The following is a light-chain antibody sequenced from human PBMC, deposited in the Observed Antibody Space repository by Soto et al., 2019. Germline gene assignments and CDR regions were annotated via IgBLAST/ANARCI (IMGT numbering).Light chain of an antibody. V-gene: IGKV3D-15*01. J-gene: IGKJ1*01. CDR3: QQYNNWPPGT. Sequence: IVMTQSPATLSVSPGERATLSCRASQSVDSNLAWYQHKPGQPPRLLIYGASSRVTGIPARFSGIGSGTEFTLTISSLQSEDFAVYYCQQYNNWPPGTFGQGTKVEI. CDR2: GAS. CDR1: QSVDSN.